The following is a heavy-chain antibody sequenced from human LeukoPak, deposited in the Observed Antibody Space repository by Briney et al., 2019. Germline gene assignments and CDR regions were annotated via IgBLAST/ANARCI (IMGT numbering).Heavy chain of an antibody. J-gene: IGHJ6*03. CDR2: IIPIFGTA. D-gene: IGHD3-10*01. CDR1: GGTFSSYA. CDR3: ARGGVPYYYYYYYMDV. V-gene: IGHV1-69*05. Sequence: SVKVSCKASGGTFSSYAISWVRQAPGQGLEWMGGIIPIFGTANYAQKFQGRVTITTDESTSTAYMELSSLRSEDTAVYYCARGGVPYYYYYYYMDVLGKGTTVTVSS.